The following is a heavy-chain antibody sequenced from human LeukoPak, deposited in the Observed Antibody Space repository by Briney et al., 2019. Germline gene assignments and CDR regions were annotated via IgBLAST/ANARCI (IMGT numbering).Heavy chain of an antibody. D-gene: IGHD3-9*01. Sequence: SSETLSLTCTVSGGSISSYYWSWIRQPPGKGLEWIGYIYYSGSTNYNPSLKSRVTISVDTSKNQFSLKLSSVTAADTAVYYCASLLRYFDWPYYYYGMDVWGQGTTVTVSS. CDR3: ASLLRYFDWPYYYYGMDV. J-gene: IGHJ6*02. V-gene: IGHV4-59*12. CDR2: IYYSGST. CDR1: GGSISSYY.